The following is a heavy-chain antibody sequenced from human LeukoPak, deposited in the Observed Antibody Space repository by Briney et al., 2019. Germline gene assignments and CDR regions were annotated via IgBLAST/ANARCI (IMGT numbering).Heavy chain of an antibody. CDR1: GFTFNNYG. CDR2: ISYDGRNK. CDR3: AKGPLRGTAAAIDY. V-gene: IGHV3-30*18. J-gene: IGHJ4*02. Sequence: GKSLRLSCAASGFTFNNYGMHWVRQAPGKGLEWVAVISYDGRNKHYPDSVKGRFTISRDISTDTLWLQMDSLRTEDTAVYYCAKGPLRGTAAAIDYWGQGTLVTVSS. D-gene: IGHD2-2*01.